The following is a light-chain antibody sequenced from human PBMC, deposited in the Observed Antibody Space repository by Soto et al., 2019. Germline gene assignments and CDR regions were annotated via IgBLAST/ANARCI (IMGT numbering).Light chain of an antibody. Sequence: DIQMTQSPSSLSASVGDRVIITCRASQGVDKYLAWFQQKPGKAPKSLIYGASRLQSGVPSRFSGSGSGTHFTLTITNLQPEDFATYYCHHDNTYPTFGQGTRLQI. J-gene: IGKJ5*01. CDR2: GAS. CDR3: HHDNTYPT. CDR1: QGVDKY. V-gene: IGKV1-16*01.